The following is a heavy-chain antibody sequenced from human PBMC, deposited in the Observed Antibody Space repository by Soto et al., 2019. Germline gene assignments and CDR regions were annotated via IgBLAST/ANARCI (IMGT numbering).Heavy chain of an antibody. D-gene: IGHD5-18*01. CDR1: GFTFSSYS. J-gene: IGHJ5*01. CDR3: DVQLLLQYLFDP. V-gene: IGHV3-21*01. Sequence: EVQLVESGGGLVKPGGSLRLSCAASGFTFSSYSMNWVRQAPGKGLEWVSSISSSSSYIYYADSVKGRFTISRDNAKNSLDLQMNRMRAEDTAVYYGDVQLLLQYLFDPRGQGTLVTVS. CDR2: ISSSSSYI.